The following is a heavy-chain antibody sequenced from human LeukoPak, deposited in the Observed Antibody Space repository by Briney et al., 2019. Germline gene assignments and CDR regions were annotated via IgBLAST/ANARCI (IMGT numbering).Heavy chain of an antibody. J-gene: IGHJ5*02. CDR2: IIPILGIA. D-gene: IGHD4-23*01. CDR3: ARGGTVYGGNPQLNWFDP. CDR1: GGTFSSYT. V-gene: IGHV1-69*02. Sequence: VAAVKVSCKASGGTFSSYTISWVRQAPGQGLEWMGRIIPILGIANYAQKFQGRVTITADKSTSTAYMELSSLRSEDTAVYYCARGGTVYGGNPQLNWFDPWGQGTLVTVSS.